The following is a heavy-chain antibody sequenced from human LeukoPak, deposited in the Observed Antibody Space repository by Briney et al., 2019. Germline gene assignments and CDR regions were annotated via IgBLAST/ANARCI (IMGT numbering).Heavy chain of an antibody. CDR1: GFTFDDYA. D-gene: IGHD3-10*01. CDR2: ISWSSGSI. J-gene: IGHJ4*02. Sequence: HPGGSLRLSCAASGFTFDDYAMHWVRQAPGKGLEWVSGISWSSGSIGYVDSVKGRFTISRDNAKNSLYLQMNSLRAEDTALYYCAKGGYYYGSGSYPDYWGQGTLVTVSS. CDR3: AKGGYYYGSGSYPDY. V-gene: IGHV3-9*01.